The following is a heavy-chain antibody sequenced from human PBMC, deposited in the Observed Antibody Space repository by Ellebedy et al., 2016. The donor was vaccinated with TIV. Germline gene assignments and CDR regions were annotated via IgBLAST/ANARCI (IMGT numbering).Heavy chain of an antibody. CDR3: ARLVSLGNWYYLED. CDR2: YSSGTV. Sequence: SETLSLTXTVSGDHLSWIRPPAGKGLEWMGRYSSGTVHYNPSLTSRVTMSADTSKNRFSLQLTSLTAADTAVYYWARLVSLGNWYYLEDWGQGTLVTVS. CDR1: GDH. V-gene: IGHV4-4*07. D-gene: IGHD1-1*01. J-gene: IGHJ4*02.